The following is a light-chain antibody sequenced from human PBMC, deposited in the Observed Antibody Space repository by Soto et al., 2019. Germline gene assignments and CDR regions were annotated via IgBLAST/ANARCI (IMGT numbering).Light chain of an antibody. CDR2: EDN. CDR1: SGSIASNY. J-gene: IGLJ3*02. V-gene: IGLV6-57*01. CDR3: QSYDATNPV. Sequence: NFLLTQPHSVSESLGKTVIISCTRSSGSIASNYVQWYQQRPGSCPTTVSYEDNQRAPGVPDLFSGSIDSSSNSGSLTISGLETEDEADYFCQSYDATNPVFGGGTKLTVL.